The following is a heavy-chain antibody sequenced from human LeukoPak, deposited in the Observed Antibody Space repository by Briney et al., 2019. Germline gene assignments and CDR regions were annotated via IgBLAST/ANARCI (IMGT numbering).Heavy chain of an antibody. D-gene: IGHD6-19*01. CDR2: INPNSGGT. V-gene: IGHV1-2*06. Sequence: ASVKVSCKASGYTFTSYGISWVRQAPGQGLEWMGRINPNSGGTNYAQKFQGRVTMTRDTSISTAYMELSRLRSDDTAVYYCARASSGWLGYYFDYWGQGTLVTVSS. J-gene: IGHJ4*02. CDR3: ARASSGWLGYYFDY. CDR1: GYTFTSYG.